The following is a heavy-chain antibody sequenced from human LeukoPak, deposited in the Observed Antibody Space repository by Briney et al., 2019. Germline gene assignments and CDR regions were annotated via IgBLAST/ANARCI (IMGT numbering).Heavy chain of an antibody. CDR3: ARGSFDSSGYHVFDY. CDR2: IYNSGNT. D-gene: IGHD3-22*01. V-gene: IGHV4-4*07. J-gene: IGHJ4*02. Sequence: SETLSLTCTVSGDSITRNYWSWIRQPAGKGLEWIGRIYNSGNTNYSPSLESRVTMSTDTSKNQFSLKLTSVTAADTAVYYCARGSFDSSGYHVFDYWGQGTLVTVSS. CDR1: GDSITRNY.